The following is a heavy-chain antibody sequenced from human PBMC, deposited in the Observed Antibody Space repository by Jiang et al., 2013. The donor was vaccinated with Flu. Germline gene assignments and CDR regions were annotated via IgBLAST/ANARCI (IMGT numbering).Heavy chain of an antibody. V-gene: IGHV2-70*13. D-gene: IGHD6-19*01. CDR3: ARVQFSSAWSPYFDF. CDR2: IDWADVK. CDR1: GFSLTTSGMC. J-gene: IGHJ4*02. Sequence: PTQTLTLTCTFSGFSLTTSGMCVSWIRQPPGKALEWLALIDWADVKYYSTSLKTRLTISRDSSKNQVVLTMTDMDPVDAATYYCARVQFSSAWSPYFDFWGQGALVTVSS.